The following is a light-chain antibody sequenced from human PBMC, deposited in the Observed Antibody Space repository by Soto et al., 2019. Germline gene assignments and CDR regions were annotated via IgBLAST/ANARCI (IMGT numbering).Light chain of an antibody. Sequence: DIVMTQSPDSLAVSLGESSTINCKSSQSVLYSSNNENYLAWYQQKPGQPPKLLIYWASTRESGVLDRFSGSGSGTDFTLTISSLQAEDVAVYYCQQYYSTPPTFGQGTKVEI. V-gene: IGKV4-1*01. CDR1: QSVLYSSNNENY. CDR3: QQYYSTPPT. CDR2: WAS. J-gene: IGKJ1*01.